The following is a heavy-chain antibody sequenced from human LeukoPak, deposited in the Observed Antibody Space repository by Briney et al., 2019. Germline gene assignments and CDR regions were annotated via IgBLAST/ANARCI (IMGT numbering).Heavy chain of an antibody. CDR1: GYTFTSYA. V-gene: IGHV1-3*01. J-gene: IGHJ6*02. D-gene: IGHD4-11*01. CDR3: ARGCGAYSPHPVGCFYYYYGMDV. Sequence: ASVKVSCKASGYTFTSYAMHWVRQAPGQRLEWMGWINAGNGNTKYSQKFQGRVTITRDTSASTASMELSSLRYEDTAVYYCARGCGAYSPHPVGCFYYYYGMDVWGQGTTVTVSS. CDR2: INAGNGNT.